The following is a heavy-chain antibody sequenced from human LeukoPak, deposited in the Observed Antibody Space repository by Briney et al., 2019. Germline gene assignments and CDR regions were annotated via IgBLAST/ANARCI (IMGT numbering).Heavy chain of an antibody. CDR1: GGSISSYY. D-gene: IGHD5-24*01. J-gene: IGHJ3*02. CDR2: IYYSGST. Sequence: SETLSLTCTVSGGSISSYYWSWIRQPPGKGLEWIGYIYYSGSTNYNPSLNSRVTMSVDTSKNQFSLKLSSVTAADTAVYYCARHFDRDGYKSNAFDIWGQGTMVTVSS. CDR3: ARHFDRDGYKSNAFDI. V-gene: IGHV4-59*08.